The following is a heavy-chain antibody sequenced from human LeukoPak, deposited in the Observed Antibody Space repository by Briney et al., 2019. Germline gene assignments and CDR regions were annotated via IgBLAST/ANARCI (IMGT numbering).Heavy chain of an antibody. CDR1: GFTFSSYY. V-gene: IGHV3-7*05. CDR2: IKQDGSEK. J-gene: IGHJ3*02. CDR3: AKGLRSGYNDAFDI. D-gene: IGHD3-3*01. Sequence: PGGSLRLSCAASGFTFSSYYMAWVRQAPGKGLEWVANIKQDGSEKYYVGSVKGRFTISRDNAKNSLYLQLNSLRVEDAAVYYCAKGLRSGYNDAFDIWGQGTMVTVSS.